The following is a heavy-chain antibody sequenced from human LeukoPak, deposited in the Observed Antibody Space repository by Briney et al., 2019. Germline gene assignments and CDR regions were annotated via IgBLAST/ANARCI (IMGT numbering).Heavy chain of an antibody. D-gene: IGHD5-12*01. Sequence: SETLSLTCAVYGGAFSGYYWSWIRQPPAKGLYWIGEINHSGSTNYNPSLKSRVTISVDTSKNQFSLKLSSVTAADTAVYYCARIAIIQGWYYMDVWGKGTTVTVSS. CDR3: ARIAIIQGWYYMDV. CDR1: GGAFSGYY. V-gene: IGHV4-34*01. CDR2: INHSGST. J-gene: IGHJ6*03.